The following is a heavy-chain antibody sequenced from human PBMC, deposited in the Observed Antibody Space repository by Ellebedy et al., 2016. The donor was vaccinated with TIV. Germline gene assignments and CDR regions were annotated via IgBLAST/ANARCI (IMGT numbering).Heavy chain of an antibody. Sequence: MPSETLSLTCTVSGGSVSSDYWSWIRQPPGRGLEWIGYLRYNGSPNYNPSLKSRITISVDTSKNQFALKVTSVTAADTAVYYCGKMLDSISPPGGWINPWGQGTLVTVSS. V-gene: IGHV4-59*02. CDR1: GGSVSSDY. CDR2: LRYNGSP. J-gene: IGHJ5*02. D-gene: IGHD6-6*01. CDR3: GKMLDSISPPGGWINP.